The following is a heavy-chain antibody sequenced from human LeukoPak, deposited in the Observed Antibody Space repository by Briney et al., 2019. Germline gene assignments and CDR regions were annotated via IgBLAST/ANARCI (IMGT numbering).Heavy chain of an antibody. V-gene: IGHV3-33*01. CDR3: ARLSVGIVGAVDY. Sequence: GSLRLSCAASGFTFSNSGMHWVRQAPGKGLEWVAVIWYDESKKFYIDSVKGRFTISRDNAKNSLYLQMNSLRAEDTAVYYCARLSVGIVGAVDYWGQGTLVTVSS. CDR2: IWYDESKK. D-gene: IGHD1-26*01. CDR1: GFTFSNSG. J-gene: IGHJ4*02.